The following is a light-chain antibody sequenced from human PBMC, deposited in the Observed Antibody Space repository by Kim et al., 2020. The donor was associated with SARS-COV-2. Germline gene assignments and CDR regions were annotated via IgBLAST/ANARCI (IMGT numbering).Light chain of an antibody. V-gene: IGLV6-57*03. Sequence: VTRPRTPSSAGIASNYVQCYQQRPGSAPTPVIYEDNQRPSGVPDRFSGSIDSSSNSASLTISGLKTEDEADYYCQSYDSSNQVFGGGTQLTVL. CDR2: EDN. CDR3: QSYDSSNQV. CDR1: SAGIASNY. J-gene: IGLJ2*01.